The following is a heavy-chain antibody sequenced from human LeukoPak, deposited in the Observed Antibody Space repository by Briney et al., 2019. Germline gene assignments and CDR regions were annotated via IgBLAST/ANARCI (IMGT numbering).Heavy chain of an antibody. CDR3: ARSIAVASFDY. Sequence: LETLSLTCAVSGYSISSGYYWGWIRQPPGKGLEWIGTIYHSGSTYYNPSLKSRVTISVDTSKNQFSLKLTSVTAADTAVYYCARSIAVASFDYWGQGTLVTVSS. CDR2: IYHSGST. V-gene: IGHV4-38-2*01. D-gene: IGHD6-19*01. CDR1: GYSISSGYY. J-gene: IGHJ4*02.